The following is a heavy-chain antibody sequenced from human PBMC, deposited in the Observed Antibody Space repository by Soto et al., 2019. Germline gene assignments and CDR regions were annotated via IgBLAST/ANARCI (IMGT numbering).Heavy chain of an antibody. J-gene: IGHJ4*02. CDR3: AKDITQQLVYYFDY. CDR1: GFTFDDYA. D-gene: IGHD6-13*01. CDR2: ISWNSGSI. V-gene: IGHV3-9*01. Sequence: EVQLVESGGGLVQPGRSLRLSCAASGFTFDDYAMHWVRQAPGKGLEWVSGISWNSGSIGYADSVKGRFTISRDNAKNSLYLQMNSLRAEDTALYYCAKDITQQLVYYFDYWGQGTLVTVSS.